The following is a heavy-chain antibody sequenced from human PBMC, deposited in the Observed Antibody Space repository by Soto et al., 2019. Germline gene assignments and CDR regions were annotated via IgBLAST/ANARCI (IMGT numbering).Heavy chain of an antibody. CDR3: ATYAFLSASPSPKRTLCDY. V-gene: IGHV3-23*01. J-gene: IGHJ4*02. CDR2: ISGSGSGT. D-gene: IGHD3-3*01. CDR1: GFTFSRYA. Sequence: TGGSLRLSCAASGFTFSRYAMSWVRQAPGKGLAWVSGISGSGSGTYYADSVKVRFTISRDDSKNTRDVQMNSLRAEEPAVYYCATYAFLSASPSPKRTLCDYRGAGTPVTVFS.